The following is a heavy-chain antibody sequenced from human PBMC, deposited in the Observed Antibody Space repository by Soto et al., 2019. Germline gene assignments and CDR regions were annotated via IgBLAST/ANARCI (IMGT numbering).Heavy chain of an antibody. CDR3: AKRGSDGFDH. J-gene: IGHJ4*02. V-gene: IGHV3-23*01. CDR1: GFTFSIYA. CDR2: ISDSGGSA. D-gene: IGHD1-1*01. Sequence: EVQLLESGASLVQPGGSLRLSRTASGFTFSIYAMAWVRKAPGKGLEWVSSISDSGGSAFYADSVKGRFTISRDNSKNTLFLQMNRLRADDTAIYYCAKRGSDGFDHWGQGTLVTVSS.